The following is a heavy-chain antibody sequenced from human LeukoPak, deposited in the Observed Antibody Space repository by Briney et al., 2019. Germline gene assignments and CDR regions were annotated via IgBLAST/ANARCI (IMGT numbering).Heavy chain of an antibody. CDR3: ARVGFSGSYFGYYYYYMDV. CDR1: GYTFTGYY. J-gene: IGHJ6*03. Sequence: ASVKVSCKASGYTFTGYYMHWVRQAPGQGLEWMGWINPNSGGTNYAQKFQGRVTMTRDTSISTAYMELSRLRSDDTAVYCCARVGFSGSYFGYYYYYMDVWGKGTTVTVSS. V-gene: IGHV1-2*02. CDR2: INPNSGGT. D-gene: IGHD1-26*01.